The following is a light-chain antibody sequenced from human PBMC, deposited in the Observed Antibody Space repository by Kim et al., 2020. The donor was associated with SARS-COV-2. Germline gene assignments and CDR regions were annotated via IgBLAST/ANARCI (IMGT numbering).Light chain of an antibody. J-gene: IGKJ4*01. CDR1: ESVSSN. V-gene: IGKV3-15*01. CDR3: QHYDNWPPLT. Sequence: PPGERATLSCRASESVSSNLAWYQQTPGQAPRLLIYGASTRATGIPARFSGSGFGTEFTLTINSLQSEDFAVYFCQHYDNWPPLTFGGGTKVDIK. CDR2: GAS.